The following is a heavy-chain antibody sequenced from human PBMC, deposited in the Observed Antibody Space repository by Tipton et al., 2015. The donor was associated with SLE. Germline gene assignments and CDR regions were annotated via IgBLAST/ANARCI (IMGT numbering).Heavy chain of an antibody. D-gene: IGHD4-17*01. CDR1: GGSISRHY. CDR2: IYYSGRT. J-gene: IGHJ6*02. CDR3: ARDTGSDGYYYGMDV. V-gene: IGHV4-59*11. Sequence: TLSLTCTVSGGSISRHYWLWLRQPPGKGLEWIGYIYYSGRTNYNPSLKSRVTISVDTSKNQFSLKLSSVTAADTAVYYCARDTGSDGYYYGMDVWGQGTTVTVSS.